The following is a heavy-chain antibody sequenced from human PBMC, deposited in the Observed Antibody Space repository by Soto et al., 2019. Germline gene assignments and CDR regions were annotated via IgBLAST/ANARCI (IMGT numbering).Heavy chain of an antibody. CDR2: TKNKANSYTT. D-gene: IGHD3-10*02. Sequence: EVQLEESGGGLVQPGASLRLSCAASGFTFSDHYMDWVRQAPGKGLEWVGRTKNKANSYTTEYAASVKGRFTISRDDSKSAVHLQMNSLKAEDTDMYYCVRVALSCSGMRLFDYWGQGTLVTVSS. V-gene: IGHV3-72*01. J-gene: IGHJ4*02. CDR1: GFTFSDHY. CDR3: VRVALSCSGMRLFDY.